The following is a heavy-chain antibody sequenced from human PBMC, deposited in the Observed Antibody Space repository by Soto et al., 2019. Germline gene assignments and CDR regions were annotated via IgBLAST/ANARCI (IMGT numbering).Heavy chain of an antibody. CDR2: IYTSGST. Sequence: SETLSLTCTVSGGSISSYYWSWIRQPAGKGLEWIGRIYTSGSTNYNPSLKSRVTMSVDTSKNQFSLKVTSLTAVDTAVYYCASRDPGTSVDYWGQGTLVTVSS. J-gene: IGHJ4*02. V-gene: IGHV4-4*07. CDR1: GGSISSYY. D-gene: IGHD1-7*01. CDR3: ASRDPGTSVDY.